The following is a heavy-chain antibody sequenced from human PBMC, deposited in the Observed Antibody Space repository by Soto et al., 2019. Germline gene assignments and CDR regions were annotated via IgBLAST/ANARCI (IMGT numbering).Heavy chain of an antibody. CDR3: ARDREYCSGGSCYPVLIFDY. D-gene: IGHD2-15*01. CDR2: IWYDGSNK. CDR1: GFTFSSYG. Sequence: PGGSLRLSCAASGFTFSSYGMHWVRQAPGKGLEWVAVIWYDGSNKYYADSVRGRFTISRDNSKNTLYLQMNSLRAEDTAVYYCARDREYCSGGSCYPVLIFDYWGQGTLVTVSS. V-gene: IGHV3-33*01. J-gene: IGHJ4*02.